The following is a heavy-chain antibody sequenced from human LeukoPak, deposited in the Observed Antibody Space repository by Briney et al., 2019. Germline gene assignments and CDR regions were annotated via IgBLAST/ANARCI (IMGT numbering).Heavy chain of an antibody. Sequence: PGGSLRLSCAASGFTFNNYWMTWVRQAPGKGLEWVGNINLDGSDKYYGDSVKGRFTISRDNAKNTLYLQMNSLRAEDTAVYYCAREYYDSSGYYLSPRKYYYYMDVWGKGTTVTISS. CDR1: GFTFNNYW. CDR3: AREYYDSSGYYLSPRKYYYYMDV. J-gene: IGHJ6*03. V-gene: IGHV3-7*01. CDR2: INLDGSDK. D-gene: IGHD3-22*01.